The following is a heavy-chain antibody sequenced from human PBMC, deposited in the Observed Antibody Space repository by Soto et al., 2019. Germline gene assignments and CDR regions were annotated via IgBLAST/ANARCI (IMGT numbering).Heavy chain of an antibody. Sequence: GGSLRLSCAASGFTFSSYGMHWVRQAPGKGLEWVAVISYDGSNKYYADSVKGRFTISRDNSKNTLYLQMSSLRAEDTAVYYCAKIIQGLVVPAAIAQFGPDVWGQGTTVTVSS. J-gene: IGHJ6*02. D-gene: IGHD2-2*01. CDR3: AKIIQGLVVPAAIAQFGPDV. CDR2: ISYDGSNK. CDR1: GFTFSSYG. V-gene: IGHV3-30*18.